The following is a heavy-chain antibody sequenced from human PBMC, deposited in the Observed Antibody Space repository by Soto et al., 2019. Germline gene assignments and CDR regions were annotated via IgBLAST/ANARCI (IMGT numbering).Heavy chain of an antibody. CDR1: GGTFSSYA. V-gene: IGHV1-69*06. CDR3: AVVDTAMVIY. CDR2: IIPIFGTA. Sequence: ASVNLSCKPSGGTFSSYAISCVRQAPGQGLEWMGGIIPIFGTANYAQKFQGRVTITADKSTSTAYMELSSLRSEDTAVYYRAVVDTAMVIYWGQGTLVTVSS. D-gene: IGHD5-18*01. J-gene: IGHJ4*02.